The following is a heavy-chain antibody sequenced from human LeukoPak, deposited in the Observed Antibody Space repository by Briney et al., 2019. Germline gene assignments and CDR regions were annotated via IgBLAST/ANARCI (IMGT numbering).Heavy chain of an antibody. V-gene: IGHV4-34*01. CDR2: INHSGGT. CDR1: GGSFSGYY. D-gene: IGHD4-17*01. CDR3: ARGSSTVTYQLDY. Sequence: KPSETLSLTCAVYGGSFSGYYWSWIRQPPGKGLEWIGEINHSGGTNYNPSLKSRVTISVDTSKNQFSLKLSSVTAADTAVYYCARGSSTVTYQLDYWGQGTLVTVSP. J-gene: IGHJ4*02.